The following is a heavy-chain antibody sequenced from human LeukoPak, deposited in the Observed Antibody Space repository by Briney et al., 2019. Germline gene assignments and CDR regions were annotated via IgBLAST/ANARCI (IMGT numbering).Heavy chain of an antibody. CDR1: GYSFTSHY. J-gene: IGHJ5*02. D-gene: IGHD1-26*01. Sequence: ASVKVSCKASGYSFTSHYMHWVRQAPGQGLEWLGLINPTGSSTLYAQKFQGRVTMTRDVSTTTDYMELSSLRSDDTAVYYCARDNSVGDVAWWFDPWGQGTLVTVSS. V-gene: IGHV1-46*01. CDR2: INPTGSST. CDR3: ARDNSVGDVAWWFDP.